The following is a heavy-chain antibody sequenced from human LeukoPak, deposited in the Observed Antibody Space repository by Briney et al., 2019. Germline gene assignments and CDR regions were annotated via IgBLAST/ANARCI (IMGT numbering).Heavy chain of an antibody. Sequence: PGRSLRLSCAASGFTFSSYGMHWVRQAPGKGLEWVAVISYDGSNKYYADSVKGRFTISRDNSKNTLYLQMNSLRAEDTAVYYCAKLQPITMVRGAFDYWGQGTLVTVSS. CDR1: GFTFSSYG. D-gene: IGHD3-10*01. J-gene: IGHJ4*02. CDR2: ISYDGSNK. V-gene: IGHV3-30*18. CDR3: AKLQPITMVRGAFDY.